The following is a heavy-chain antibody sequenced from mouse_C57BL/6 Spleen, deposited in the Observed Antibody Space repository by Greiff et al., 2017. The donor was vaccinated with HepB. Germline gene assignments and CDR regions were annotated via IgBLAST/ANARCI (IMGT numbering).Heavy chain of an antibody. D-gene: IGHD1-1*01. CDR2: IHPSDSVT. Sequence: VQLQQPGAELVKPGASVKVSCKASGYTFTSYWMHWVKQRPGQGLEWIGRIHPSDSVTNYNQKFKGKATLTVDKSSSTAYMQLSSLTSEDSAVYYCAVGYYGSSPYYFAMDYWGQGTSVTVSS. J-gene: IGHJ4*01. V-gene: IGHV1-74*01. CDR3: AVGYYGSSPYYFAMDY. CDR1: GYTFTSYW.